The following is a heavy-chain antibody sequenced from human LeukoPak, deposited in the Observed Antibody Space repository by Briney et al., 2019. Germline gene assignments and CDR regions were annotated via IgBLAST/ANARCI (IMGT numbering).Heavy chain of an antibody. D-gene: IGHD7-27*01. V-gene: IGHV4-59*08. CDR1: GGSISSYY. Sequence: SETLSLTCTVSGGSISSYYWSWIRQPPGKGLEWIAYISDIGSINYNPSLKSRVTISLDTSKNQFSLKLSSVTAADTAVYYCASRLGRNYYGMDVWGQGTTVTVSS. CDR3: ASRLGRNYYGMDV. CDR2: ISDIGSI. J-gene: IGHJ6*02.